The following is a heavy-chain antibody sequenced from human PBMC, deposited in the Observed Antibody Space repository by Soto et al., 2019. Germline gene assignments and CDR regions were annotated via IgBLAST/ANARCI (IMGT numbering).Heavy chain of an antibody. CDR3: AKNFLYDMLTGAYDYSGMDV. CDR1: A. V-gene: IGHV3-23*01. J-gene: IGHJ6*02. D-gene: IGHD3-9*01. CDR2: ISGSGGST. Sequence: ALCWIKKAQGKGLEWVSAISGSGGSTYYADSVKGRFTISRDNSKNPLYLQMNSLRAEDTAVYYCAKNFLYDMLTGAYDYSGMDVWGQGTTLTVSS.